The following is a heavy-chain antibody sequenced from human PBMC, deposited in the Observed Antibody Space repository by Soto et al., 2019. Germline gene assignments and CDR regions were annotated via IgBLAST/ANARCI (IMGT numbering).Heavy chain of an antibody. CDR2: IPHDGSYK. D-gene: IGHD3-3*01. CDR3: GTLNYDADDC. V-gene: IGHV3-30*03. Sequence: QVQLVESGGGVVQPGGSLRLSCAASGLTFSNYGMHWVRQAPGKGLESVAIIPHDGSYKYYVDSVKGRFTISRDNSRNTLYLQMDSLRPEDTAVYYCGTLNYDADDCWGQGTLVTVSS. J-gene: IGHJ4*01. CDR1: GLTFSNYG.